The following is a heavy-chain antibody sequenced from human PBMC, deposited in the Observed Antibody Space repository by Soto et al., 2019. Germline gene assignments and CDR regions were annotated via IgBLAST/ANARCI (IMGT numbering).Heavy chain of an antibody. V-gene: IGHV3-33*01. D-gene: IGHD2-15*01. CDR1: GFTFSSYG. CDR3: AREEVANVNGGYFDL. J-gene: IGHJ2*01. Sequence: QVQLVESGGGVVQPGRSLRLSCAASGFTFSSYGMHWVRQAPGKGLEWVAVIWYDGSNKYYADSVKGRFTISRDNSKNTLYLQMNSLRAEDTAVYYCAREEVANVNGGYFDLWGRGTLVTVSS. CDR2: IWYDGSNK.